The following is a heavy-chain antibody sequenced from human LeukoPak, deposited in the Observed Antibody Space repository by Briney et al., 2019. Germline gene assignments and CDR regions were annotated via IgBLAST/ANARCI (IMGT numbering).Heavy chain of an antibody. CDR2: FSTYDGNR. CDR1: GYSLTSYG. J-gene: IGHJ5*02. V-gene: IGHV1-18*01. CDR3: ARYYRRRKWFAP. D-gene: IGHD1-26*01. Sequence: ASVRVSCKASGYSLTSYGISWVRQAPGQGLEWMGWFSTYDGNRNYAQKFQGRVTMTTDTSTRTAYMELRSLRSDDTAMYYCARYYRRRKWFAPWGQGTQVTVSS.